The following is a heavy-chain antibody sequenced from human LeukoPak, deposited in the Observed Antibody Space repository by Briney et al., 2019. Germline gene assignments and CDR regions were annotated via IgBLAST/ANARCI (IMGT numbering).Heavy chain of an antibody. CDR3: ARDSMGYYDSSGYYYFDY. J-gene: IGHJ4*02. CDR2: INSDGSST. Sequence: GGSLRLSCAASGFTFSSYWMHWVRQAPGKGLVWVSRINSDGSSTSYADSVKGRFTISRDNAKNTLYLQMNSLRAEDTAVYYCARDSMGYYDSSGYYYFDYWGQGTLVTVSS. CDR1: GFTFSSYW. D-gene: IGHD3-22*01. V-gene: IGHV3-74*01.